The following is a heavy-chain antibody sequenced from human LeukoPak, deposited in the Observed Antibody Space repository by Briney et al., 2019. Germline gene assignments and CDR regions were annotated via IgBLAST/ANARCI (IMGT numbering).Heavy chain of an antibody. D-gene: IGHD7-27*01. V-gene: IGHV4-59*01. Sequence: SETLSLTCAVYGGSFSGYYWSWIRQPPGKGLEWIGYLYYTGSTSYNPSLKSRVTISADTSKNQFSLKLNSVTAADTAVYYCATRKLGNDYWGQGTLVTVSS. CDR2: LYYTGST. CDR1: GGSFSGYY. J-gene: IGHJ4*02. CDR3: ATRKLGNDY.